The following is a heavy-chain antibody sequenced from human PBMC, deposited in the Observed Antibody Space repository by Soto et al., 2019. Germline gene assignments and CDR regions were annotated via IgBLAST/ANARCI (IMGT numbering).Heavy chain of an antibody. CDR1: GFTFSSYS. CDR2: ISSSSSTI. J-gene: IGHJ3*02. Sequence: GGSLRLSCAASGFTFSSYSMNWVRQAPGKGLEWVSYISSSSSTIYYADSVKGQFTIPRDNAKNSLYLQMNSLRAEDTAVYYCARGPDRGFDIWGQGTMVTVSS. V-gene: IGHV3-48*01. CDR3: ARGPDRGFDI.